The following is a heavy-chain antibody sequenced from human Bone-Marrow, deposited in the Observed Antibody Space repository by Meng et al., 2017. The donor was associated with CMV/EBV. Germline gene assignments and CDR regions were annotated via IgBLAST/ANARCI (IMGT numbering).Heavy chain of an antibody. D-gene: IGHD2-2*01. J-gene: IGHJ5*02. CDR1: GFTFSSYE. CDR3: ASLGYCSSTSCYFGSWFDP. V-gene: IGHV3-48*03. CDR2: ISSSGSTI. Sequence: GGSLRLSCAASGFTFSSYEMNWVRQAQGKGLEWVSYISSSGSTIYYADSVKGRFTISRDNAKNSLYLQMNSLRAEDTAVYYCASLGYCSSTSCYFGSWFDPWVQGTLVTVSS.